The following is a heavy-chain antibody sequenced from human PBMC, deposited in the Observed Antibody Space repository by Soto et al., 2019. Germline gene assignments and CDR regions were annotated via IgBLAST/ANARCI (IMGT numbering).Heavy chain of an antibody. CDR1: GFTFSSYA. J-gene: IGHJ6*02. D-gene: IGHD3-3*01. CDR2: ISYDGSNK. V-gene: IGHV3-30-3*01. Sequence: QPGGSLRLSCAASGFTFSSYAMHWVRQAPGKGLEWVAVISYDGSNKYYADSVKGRFTISRDNSKNTLYLQMNSLRAEDTAVYYCARGNYDFWSGFRYYGMDVWGQGTTVTVSS. CDR3: ARGNYDFWSGFRYYGMDV.